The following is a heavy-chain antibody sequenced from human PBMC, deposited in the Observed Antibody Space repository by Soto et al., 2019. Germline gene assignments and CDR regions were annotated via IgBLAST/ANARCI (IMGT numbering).Heavy chain of an antibody. V-gene: IGHV1-69*02. CDR3: ATSFGSGYRAFDY. CDR2: IIPYLSVS. D-gene: IGHD3-10*01. J-gene: IGHJ4*02. Sequence: QVQLVQSGAEVKKPGSSLRVSCKASGDTFNFYTINWVRQAPGLGLEWLGRIIPYLSVSNYAQKFQGRVKITEDKSTNTAYMEVRSLRSEDTAMYYCATSFGSGYRAFDYWGQGALVTVSS. CDR1: GDTFNFYT.